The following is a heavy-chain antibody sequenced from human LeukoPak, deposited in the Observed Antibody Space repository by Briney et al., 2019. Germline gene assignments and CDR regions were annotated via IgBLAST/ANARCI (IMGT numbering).Heavy chain of an antibody. D-gene: IGHD3-16*01. CDR1: GGSFRGYF. CDR3: ARIAFGGYIVAQDY. V-gene: IGHV4-34*01. CDR2: LNPSGGT. J-gene: IGHJ4*02. Sequence: PSETLSLTRAVYGGSFRGYFWSWIRQPPGKGLEWIGELNPSGGTNCNASLKSRITISVDTSKNQFSLNLASVTAADTAVYYCARIAFGGYIVAQDYWGQGTLVIVSS.